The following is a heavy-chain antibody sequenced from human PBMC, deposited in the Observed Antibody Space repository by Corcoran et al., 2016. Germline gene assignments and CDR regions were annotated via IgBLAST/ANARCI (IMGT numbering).Heavy chain of an antibody. J-gene: IGHJ5*02. CDR3: ARGYDGWLTWDLFDP. V-gene: IGHV4-39*07. Sequence: QLQLQESGPGLVKPSETLSLTCTVSGGSISSSSYYWGWIRQPPGKGLEWIGSIYYSGSTYYNPSLKSRVTISVDTSKNQFSLKLSSVTAADTVVYYCARGYDGWLTWDLFDPWGQGTLVTVSS. CDR1: GGSISSSSYY. CDR2: IYYSGST. D-gene: IGHD3-16*01.